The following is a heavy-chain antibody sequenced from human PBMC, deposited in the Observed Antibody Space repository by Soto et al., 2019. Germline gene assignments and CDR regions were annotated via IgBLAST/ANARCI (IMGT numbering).Heavy chain of an antibody. CDR1: GDSISRGPYS. Sequence: PSETLSLTCTVSGDSISRGPYSWGWIRQTPGEGLEWIGTFRYSDNTYYNPSLESRVTIYVDVSKNDFSLKVTSATVADTATYYCARLGGYCDRTGCYGYYALDVWGQGTTVTVS. D-gene: IGHD2-15*01. J-gene: IGHJ6*02. V-gene: IGHV4-39*02. CDR2: FRYSDNT. CDR3: ARLGGYCDRTGCYGYYALDV.